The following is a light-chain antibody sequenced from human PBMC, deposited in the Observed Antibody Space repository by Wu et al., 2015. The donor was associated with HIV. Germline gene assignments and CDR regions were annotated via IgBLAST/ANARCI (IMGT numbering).Light chain of an antibody. CDR3: QHYGRSPYT. J-gene: IGKJ2*01. V-gene: IGKV3-20*01. CDR1: QSVSSNY. Sequence: EFVLTQSPGTLSLSPGERVTLSCRASQSVSSNYLAWYQQKPGQPPRLFIYGTSSRATGIPDRFSGSGSGTDFTLTISRLEPEDFAVYYCQHYGRSPYTFGQGTRLEIK. CDR2: GTS.